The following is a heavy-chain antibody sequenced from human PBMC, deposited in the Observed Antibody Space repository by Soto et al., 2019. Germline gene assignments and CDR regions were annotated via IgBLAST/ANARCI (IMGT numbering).Heavy chain of an antibody. CDR3: ARVDSSSSLYYYYGMDV. D-gene: IGHD6-6*01. CDR1: GGTFSSYA. Sequence: SVKVSCKASGGTFSSYAISWVRQAPGQGLEWMGGIIPIFGTANYAQKFQGRVTITADESTSTAYMELSSLRSEDTAVYYCARVDSSSSLYYYYGMDVWGQGTTVTVSS. V-gene: IGHV1-69*13. CDR2: IIPIFGTA. J-gene: IGHJ6*02.